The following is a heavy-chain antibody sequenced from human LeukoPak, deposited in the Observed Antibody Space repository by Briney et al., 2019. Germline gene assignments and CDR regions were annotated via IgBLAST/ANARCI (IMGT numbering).Heavy chain of an antibody. CDR1: GGTFSSYA. D-gene: IGHD5-12*01. CDR2: IIPIFGTA. J-gene: IGHJ4*02. Sequence: SVKVSCKASGGTFSSYAISWVRQAPGQGLEWMGRIIPIFGTANYAQKFQGRVTITADESTSTAYMELSSLRSEDTAVYYCARTDIVATITRDFDYWGQGTLVTVSS. V-gene: IGHV1-69*13. CDR3: ARTDIVATITRDFDY.